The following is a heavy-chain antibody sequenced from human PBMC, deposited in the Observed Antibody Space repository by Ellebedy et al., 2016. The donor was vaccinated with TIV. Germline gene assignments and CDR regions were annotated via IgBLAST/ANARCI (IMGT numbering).Heavy chain of an antibody. Sequence: MPGGSLRLSCAASGFTFSSYSMGWVRQAPGKGLEWLGSLCLSENTYYNPSLESRVTISVDTSTKQISLRLTSVTAADTAVYYCARPTLGRELLPFAHWGQGTRVNVS. CDR2: LCLSENT. CDR3: ARPTLGRELLPFAH. V-gene: IGHV4-59*05. CDR1: GFTFSSYS. D-gene: IGHD1-7*01. J-gene: IGHJ4*01.